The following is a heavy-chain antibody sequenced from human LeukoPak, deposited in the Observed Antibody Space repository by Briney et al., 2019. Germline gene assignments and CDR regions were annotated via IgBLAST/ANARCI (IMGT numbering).Heavy chain of an antibody. D-gene: IGHD6-19*01. CDR2: INTNTGNP. V-gene: IGHV7-4-1*02. Sequence: ASVKVSCKASGYTFTSYAMNWVRQAPGQGLEWMGWINTNTGNPTYAQGFTGRFVFSLDTSVSTAYLQISSLKAEDTAVYYCARDRRGSGWYWWYFDLWGRGTLVTVSS. CDR1: GYTFTSYA. CDR3: ARDRRGSGWYWWYFDL. J-gene: IGHJ2*01.